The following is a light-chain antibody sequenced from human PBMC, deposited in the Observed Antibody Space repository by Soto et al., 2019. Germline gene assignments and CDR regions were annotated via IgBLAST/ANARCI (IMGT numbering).Light chain of an antibody. CDR3: SSYTTSTSFIL. Sequence: QSVLTQPASVSGSPGQSITISCTGSSSDIGAYNYVSWFQQYPGKAPKLIISEVSNRPSGVSNRFSGSKSGNTASLTISGVQAEDEAYYYCSSYTTSTSFILFGGGTKLTVL. V-gene: IGLV2-14*01. J-gene: IGLJ2*01. CDR1: SSDIGAYNY. CDR2: EVS.